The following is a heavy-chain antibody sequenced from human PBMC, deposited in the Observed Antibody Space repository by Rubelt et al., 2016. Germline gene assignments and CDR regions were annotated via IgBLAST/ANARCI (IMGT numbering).Heavy chain of an antibody. CDR1: GGSISSSSYY. J-gene: IGHJ4*02. D-gene: IGHD6-19*01. CDR2: IYYSGST. Sequence: QLQLQESGPGLVKPSETLSLTCTVSGGSISSSSYYWGWIRQPPGKGLEWIGSIYYSGSTYYNPSLNVRVTISVDTSKSQFSLKLSSVTAADTAVYYCARHVPPYSSGWYYFDYWGQGTLVTVSS. CDR3: ARHVPPYSSGWYYFDY. V-gene: IGHV4-39*01.